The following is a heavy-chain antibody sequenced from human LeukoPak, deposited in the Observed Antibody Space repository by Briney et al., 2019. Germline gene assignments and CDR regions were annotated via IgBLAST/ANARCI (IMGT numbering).Heavy chain of an antibody. D-gene: IGHD4-17*01. CDR3: ARGDYGAPFDY. CDR2: ISSSTTYI. CDR1: GITFSRHG. Sequence: GGFLRLSCVASGITFSRHGMNWVRQAPGKGLQWVSSISSSTTYIYYADSVKGRFTISRDNAKNSLYLQMNSLRAEDTAVYYCARGDYGAPFDYWGQGTLVTVSS. V-gene: IGHV3-21*01. J-gene: IGHJ4*02.